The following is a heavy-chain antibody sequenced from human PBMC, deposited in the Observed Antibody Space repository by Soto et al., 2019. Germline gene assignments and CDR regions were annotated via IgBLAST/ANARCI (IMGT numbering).Heavy chain of an antibody. J-gene: IGHJ4*02. CDR2: ISGSGGST. CDR3: AKDPVSLYYFDY. CDR1: GFTFSSYA. D-gene: IGHD6-19*01. Sequence: GGSLRLSCAASGFTFSSYAMSWVRQAPGKGLEWVSAISGSGGSTYYADSVKGRFTISRDNSTNTLYLQMNSLRAEDTAVYYCAKDPVSLYYFDYWGQGTLVTVSS. V-gene: IGHV3-23*01.